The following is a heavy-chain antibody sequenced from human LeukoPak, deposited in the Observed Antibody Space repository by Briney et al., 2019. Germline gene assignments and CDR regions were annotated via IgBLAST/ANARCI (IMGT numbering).Heavy chain of an antibody. D-gene: IGHD5-18*01. CDR2: ISAYNGNT. J-gene: IGHJ4*02. CDR1: GYPFTSYG. Sequence: ASVKVSCRASGYPFTSYGISWVRQAPGQGLEWMGWISAYNGNTNYAQKLQGRVTMTTDTSTSTVYMELRSLRSDDTAMYYCARDGGYSYGDYWGQGTLVTVSS. V-gene: IGHV1-18*04. CDR3: ARDGGYSYGDY.